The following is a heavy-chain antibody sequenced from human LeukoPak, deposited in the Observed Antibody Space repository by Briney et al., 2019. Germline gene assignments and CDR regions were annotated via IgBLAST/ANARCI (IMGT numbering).Heavy chain of an antibody. J-gene: IGHJ5*02. D-gene: IGHD3-10*01. Sequence: PSETLSLTCTVSGGSVRSYYWSWIRQPPEKGLEWIGYIYTSGNTNSNPSLKSRVTISGDTSKNQFSLKLSSVTAADTAVYYCARYLHSDGSGSYLNWLDPWGQGTLVTVSS. V-gene: IGHV4-4*09. CDR1: GGSVRSYY. CDR2: IYTSGNT. CDR3: ARYLHSDGSGSYLNWLDP.